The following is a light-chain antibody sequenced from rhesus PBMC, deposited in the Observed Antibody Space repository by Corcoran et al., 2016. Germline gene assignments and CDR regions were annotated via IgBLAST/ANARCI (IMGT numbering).Light chain of an antibody. CDR2: EAS. CDR1: QGITHD. V-gene: IGKV1-21*01. CDR3: QHYYSSPYS. J-gene: IGKJ2*01. Sequence: DIQMTQSPSSLSASVGDRVTITCRASQGITHDLAWYQQKPGEPPNLLIYEASSLQSGTPSRFSGSGSGTDFTLSISSLQSEDFGTYYCQHYYSSPYSFGQGTKVEIK.